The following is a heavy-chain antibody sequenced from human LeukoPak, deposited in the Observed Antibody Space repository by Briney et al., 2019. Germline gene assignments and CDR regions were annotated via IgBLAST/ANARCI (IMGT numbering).Heavy chain of an antibody. CDR1: SGSFSNYF. J-gene: IGHJ3*01. CDR2: INNGGGT. D-gene: IGHD3/OR15-3a*01. V-gene: IGHV4-34*01. Sequence: PSETLSLTCAVYSGSFSNYFCSWLRQPQGKGLEWNGEINNGGGTNYNPSLKSRVTISVDTSKNQFSLKLTSVTAADTAVYYCARGLEYDFWSGNYSDGFDVWDQGTMVTVSS. CDR3: ARGLEYDFWSGNYSDGFDV.